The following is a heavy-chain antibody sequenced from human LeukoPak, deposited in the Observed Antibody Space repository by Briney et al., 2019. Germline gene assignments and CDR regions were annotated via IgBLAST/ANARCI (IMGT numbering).Heavy chain of an antibody. Sequence: ASVKVSCKASGYTFTSYYMHWVRQAPGQGLEWMGIINPSGGSTSYAQKFQGRVTMTRDTSTSTVYMELTSLRSEDTAVYYCARPVEMATIFDAFDIWGQGTMVTVSS. CDR3: ARPVEMATIFDAFDI. CDR2: INPSGGST. V-gene: IGHV1-46*01. J-gene: IGHJ3*02. CDR1: GYTFTSYY. D-gene: IGHD5-24*01.